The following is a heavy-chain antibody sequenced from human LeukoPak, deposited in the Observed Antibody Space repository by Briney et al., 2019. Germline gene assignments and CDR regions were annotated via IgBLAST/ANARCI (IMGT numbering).Heavy chain of an antibody. CDR1: GGSISSYY. CDR3: ARGRSFGRPPDY. Sequence: SETLSLTCTVSGGSISSYYWSWIRQPPGKELEWIGYIYYSGSTNYNPSPKSRVTISVDTSKNQFSLKLSSVTAADTAVYYCARGRSFGRPPDYWGQGTLVTVSS. J-gene: IGHJ4*02. CDR2: IYYSGST. V-gene: IGHV4-59*01. D-gene: IGHD3-10*01.